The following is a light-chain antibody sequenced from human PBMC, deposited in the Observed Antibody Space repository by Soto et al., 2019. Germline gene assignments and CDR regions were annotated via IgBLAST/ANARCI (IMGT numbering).Light chain of an antibody. Sequence: EIVMTQSPATLSVSPGERATLSCRASQSVSSNLAWYQQKPGQAPRLLIYGASTRATGIPARFSGSGSGTEFTLTISSLQPDDFATYYCQQYNSYWTCGQGTK. J-gene: IGKJ1*01. CDR3: QQYNSYWT. CDR1: QSVSSN. V-gene: IGKV3-15*01. CDR2: GAS.